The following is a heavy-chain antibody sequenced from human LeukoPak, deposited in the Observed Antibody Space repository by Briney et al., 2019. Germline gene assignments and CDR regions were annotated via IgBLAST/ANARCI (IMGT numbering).Heavy chain of an antibody. V-gene: IGHV4-30-4*07. J-gene: IGHJ5*02. CDR2: IHDSGST. Sequence: SETLSLTCTVSGDSISSGGYSWSWIRQTPGKGLEWIAYIHDSGSTYNNPSLKTRLSISIDTSKNQFSLKLNSVSAADTAVYYCARVVAAAGNNWFDPWGQGTLVTVSS. CDR1: GDSISSGGYS. D-gene: IGHD6-13*01. CDR3: ARVVAAAGNNWFDP.